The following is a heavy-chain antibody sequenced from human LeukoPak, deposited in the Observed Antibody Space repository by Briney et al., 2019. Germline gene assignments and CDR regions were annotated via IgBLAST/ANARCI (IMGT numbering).Heavy chain of an antibody. CDR3: ARLPIVVVIVYGMDV. CDR2: INTDGSST. J-gene: IGHJ6*02. CDR1: GFTFSSYW. V-gene: IGHV3-74*01. D-gene: IGHD3-22*01. Sequence: PGGSLRLSCAASGFTFSSYWMHWVRQAPGKGLVWVSRINTDGSSTSYADSVKGRFTISRDNAKNSLYLQMNSLRAEDTAVYYCARLPIVVVIVYGMDVWGQGTTVTVSS.